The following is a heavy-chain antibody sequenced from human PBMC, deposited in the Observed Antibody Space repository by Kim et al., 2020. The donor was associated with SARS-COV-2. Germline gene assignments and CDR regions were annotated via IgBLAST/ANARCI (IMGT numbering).Heavy chain of an antibody. CDR3: ARASRKPLINIDA. J-gene: IGHJ5*02. Sequence: NPSLKSRLTMSVDMSTNQFSLRLKSVTAAYTAVYYCARASRKPLINIDAWGQGTLVTVSS. D-gene: IGHD3-16*01. V-gene: IGHV4-4*06.